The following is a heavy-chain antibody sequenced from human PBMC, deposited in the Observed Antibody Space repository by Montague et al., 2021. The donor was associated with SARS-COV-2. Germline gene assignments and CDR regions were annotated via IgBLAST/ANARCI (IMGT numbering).Heavy chain of an antibody. Sequence: RLSCSASGFTISSYWVSWVRQAPGKGLEWVANIRQDGSDKYYLDSVRGRFTIFRDNAKNSLYLQMNSLTAEDTGVYYCTRDRDYGDYLNWFNPWGQGTLVTVSS. V-gene: IGHV3-7*01. CDR1: GFTISSYW. CDR2: IRQDGSDK. J-gene: IGHJ5*02. CDR3: TRDRDYGDYLNWFNP. D-gene: IGHD4-17*01.